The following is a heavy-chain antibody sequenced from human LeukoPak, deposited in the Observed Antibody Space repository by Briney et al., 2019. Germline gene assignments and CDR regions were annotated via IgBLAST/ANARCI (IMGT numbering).Heavy chain of an antibody. V-gene: IGHV4-61*02. J-gene: IGHJ5*02. D-gene: IGHD6-6*01. Sequence: SETLSLTCTVSGGSISSGSYYWSWIRQPAGKGLEGIGRIYTRGSTFYNPSLKSRLTISVDTSKNHFSLQLTSVTAADSAVYYCARHEYQVFPPANWFDPWGQGTLVTVSS. CDR2: IYTRGST. CDR3: ARHEYQVFPPANWFDP. CDR1: GGSISSGSYY.